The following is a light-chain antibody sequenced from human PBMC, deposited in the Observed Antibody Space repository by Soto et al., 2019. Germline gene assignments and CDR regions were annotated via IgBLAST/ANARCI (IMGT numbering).Light chain of an antibody. V-gene: IGLV2-23*01. CDR1: SSDVGSYNL. J-gene: IGLJ3*02. Sequence: QSVLTQPASVSGSPGQSITISCTGISSDVGSYNLVAWYQQHPGKAPKLMIYEGNKRPSGVSNRFSVSRTANTASLTISGLQAEDEADYYCCSYAGSVVFGGGTKLTVL. CDR2: EGN. CDR3: CSYAGSVV.